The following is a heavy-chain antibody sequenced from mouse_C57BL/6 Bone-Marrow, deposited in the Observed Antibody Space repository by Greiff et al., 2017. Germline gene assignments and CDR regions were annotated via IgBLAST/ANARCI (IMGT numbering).Heavy chain of an antibody. CDR2: IYPSSGNT. CDR1: GYTFTSYG. J-gene: IGHJ3*01. CDR3: ARSCRFLAGFAY. D-gene: IGHD2-14*01. Sequence: QVQLKQSGAELARPGASVKLSCKASGYTFTSYGISWVKQRTGQGLEWIGEIYPSSGNTYYNEKFKGKATLTADKSSSTAYMELRSLTSEDSAVYFCARSCRFLAGFAYWGQGTLVTVSA. V-gene: IGHV1-81*01.